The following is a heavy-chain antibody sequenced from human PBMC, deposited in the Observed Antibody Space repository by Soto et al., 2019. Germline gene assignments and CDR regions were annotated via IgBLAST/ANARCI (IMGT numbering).Heavy chain of an antibody. J-gene: IGHJ5*02. Sequence: SETLSLTCTVSGGSISSYYWSWIRQPPGKGLEWIGYIYYSGSTNYNPSLKSRVTISVDTSKNQFSPKLSSVTAADTAVYYCARDYSNYVSNWFDPWGQGTLVTVSS. D-gene: IGHD4-4*01. V-gene: IGHV4-59*01. CDR1: GGSISSYY. CDR3: ARDYSNYVSNWFDP. CDR2: IYYSGST.